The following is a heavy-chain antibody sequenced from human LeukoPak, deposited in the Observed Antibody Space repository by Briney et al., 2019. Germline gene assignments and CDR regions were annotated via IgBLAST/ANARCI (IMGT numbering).Heavy chain of an antibody. V-gene: IGHV4-59*01. CDR3: ARDGDGMDV. CDR2: IYYSGST. Sequence: SETLSLTCSVSGGFNTHYYWTWIRQPPGKELEWIGYIYYSGSTNYNPSLKSRVTISVDTSKNQFSLKLSSVTAADTAVYYCARDGDGMDVWGQGTTVTVSS. J-gene: IGHJ6*02. CDR1: GGFNTHYY.